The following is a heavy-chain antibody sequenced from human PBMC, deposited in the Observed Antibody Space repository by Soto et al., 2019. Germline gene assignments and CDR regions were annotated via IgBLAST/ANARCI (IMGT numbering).Heavy chain of an antibody. Sequence: QMQLVQSGPEVKKPGTSMKVSCEASGFTFSRSAMQWVRQARGQGLEWIGWIVVGSGNTNYAQKFQERVTITRDMSTRTAYMELSRLTSEDTAVYYCAADRGGIVTAGGMDVWGQGTTVTVSS. J-gene: IGHJ6*02. V-gene: IGHV1-58*02. CDR3: AADRGGIVTAGGMDV. CDR1: GFTFSRSA. D-gene: IGHD2-2*01. CDR2: IVVGSGNT.